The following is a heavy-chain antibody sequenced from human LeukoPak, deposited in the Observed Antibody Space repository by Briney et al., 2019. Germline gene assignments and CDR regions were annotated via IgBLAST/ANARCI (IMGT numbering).Heavy chain of an antibody. V-gene: IGHV6-1*01. D-gene: IGHD6-13*01. CDR3: ARDTYSSSQGHYSDGMDV. Sequence: SQTLSLTCAISGDSVSSNSAAWNWIRQSTSRGLEWLGRTYYRSKWYNDYAVSVKSRITINPDTSKNQFSLQLNSVTPEDTAVYYCARDTYSSSQGHYSDGMDVWGQGTTVTVSS. J-gene: IGHJ6*02. CDR1: GDSVSSNSAA. CDR2: TYYRSKWYN.